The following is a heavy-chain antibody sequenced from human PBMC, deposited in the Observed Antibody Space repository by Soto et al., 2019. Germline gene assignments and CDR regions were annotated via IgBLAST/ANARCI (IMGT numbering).Heavy chain of an antibody. CDR2: IIPIVGTA. Sequence: QVQLVQSGAEVKKPGSSVKVSCKASGGTFSSYAISWVRQAPGQGLEWMGGIIPIVGTADYAQKFQGRVTITADESTSTAYMELSSLRSEDTAVYYCARDRYRIVIVPAASYSGMDVWGQGTTVTVSS. CDR3: ARDRYRIVIVPAASYSGMDV. D-gene: IGHD2-2*01. J-gene: IGHJ6*02. CDR1: GGTFSSYA. V-gene: IGHV1-69*12.